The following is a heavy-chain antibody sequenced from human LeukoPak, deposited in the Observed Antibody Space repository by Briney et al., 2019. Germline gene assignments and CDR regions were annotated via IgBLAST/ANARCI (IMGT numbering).Heavy chain of an antibody. D-gene: IGHD6-13*01. CDR3: ARDPAATAGVAAAGSYYFDY. V-gene: IGHV1-69*04. Sequence: GSSVNVSCKASGGTFSSYAISWVRQAPGQGLEWMGRIIPIVDIANYAQKFQGRVTITADKSTSTAYMELSSLRSEDTAVYYCARDPAATAGVAAAGSYYFDYWGQGTLITVSS. CDR1: GGTFSSYA. CDR2: IIPIVDIA. J-gene: IGHJ4*02.